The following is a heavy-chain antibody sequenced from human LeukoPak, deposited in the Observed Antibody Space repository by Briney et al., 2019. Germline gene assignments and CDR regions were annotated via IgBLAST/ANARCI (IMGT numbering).Heavy chain of an antibody. J-gene: IGHJ4*02. V-gene: IGHV1-18*01. D-gene: IGHD3-22*01. CDR1: GYTFTSYG. CDR2: ISAYNGNT. Sequence: GASVNVSCKASGYTFTSYGISWVRQAPGQGLEWMGWISAYNGNTNYAQKLQGRVTMTTDTSTSTAYMELRSLRSDDTAVYYCARGGPYYDSSGYYYMNHPFDYWGQGTLVTVSS. CDR3: ARGGPYYDSSGYYYMNHPFDY.